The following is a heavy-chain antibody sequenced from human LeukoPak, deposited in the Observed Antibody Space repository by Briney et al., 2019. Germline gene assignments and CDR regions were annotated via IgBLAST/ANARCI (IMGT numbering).Heavy chain of an antibody. V-gene: IGHV3-11*01. CDR2: ISSSGSTI. CDR1: GFTFSDYY. CDR3: ARDQVRYSSSPGY. J-gene: IGHJ4*02. D-gene: IGHD6-6*01. Sequence: PGGSLRLSCAASGFTFSDYYMSWIRQAPGKGLEGVSYISSSGSTIYYADSVKGRFTISRDNAKNSLYLQMNSLRAEDTAVYYCARDQVRYSSSPGYWGQGTLVTVSS.